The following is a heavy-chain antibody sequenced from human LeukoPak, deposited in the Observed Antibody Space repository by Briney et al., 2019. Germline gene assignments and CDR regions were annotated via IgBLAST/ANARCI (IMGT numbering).Heavy chain of an antibody. CDR1: GGTFSSYA. J-gene: IGHJ4*02. CDR2: ISAYNGNT. V-gene: IGHV1-18*01. D-gene: IGHD2-15*01. CDR3: ARERPSSGGDA. Sequence: VASVKVSCKASGGTFSSYAITWVRQAPGQGLEWMGWISAYNGNTNYAQKLQGRVTMTTDTSTSTAYVELRSLRSDDTAMYYCARERPSSGGDAWGQGTLVTVSS.